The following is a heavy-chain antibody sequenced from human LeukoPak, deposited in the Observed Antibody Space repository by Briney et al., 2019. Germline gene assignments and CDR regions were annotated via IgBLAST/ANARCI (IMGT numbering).Heavy chain of an antibody. J-gene: IGHJ4*02. Sequence: GGSLRLSCVASGFTLRSYVMNWVRQPPGKGLEWVSSISGSGDSTFYADSVKGRFSISRDNSKNTLYLQVNGLRTEDTAVYYCAKDRLLNCRGDCYIFDYWGQGTVVTVSS. D-gene: IGHD2-21*02. CDR1: GFTLRSYV. V-gene: IGHV3-23*01. CDR3: AKDRLLNCRGDCYIFDY. CDR2: ISGSGDST.